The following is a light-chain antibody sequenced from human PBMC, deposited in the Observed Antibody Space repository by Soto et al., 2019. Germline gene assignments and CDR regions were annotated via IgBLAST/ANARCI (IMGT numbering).Light chain of an antibody. Sequence: EIVLKHLPGTLSLSPGERATLSCRASQSVSSNYLAWYQQKPGQAPRLLIYGASSRATDIPDRFSGSGSGTDFTLTISRLEPEDFAVYYCQQYGSSLRGTFGQGTKVDI. CDR3: QQYGSSLRGT. J-gene: IGKJ1*01. CDR1: QSVSSNY. V-gene: IGKV3-20*01. CDR2: GAS.